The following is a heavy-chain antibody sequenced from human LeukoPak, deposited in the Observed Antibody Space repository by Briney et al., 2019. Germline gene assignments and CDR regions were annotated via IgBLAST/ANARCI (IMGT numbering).Heavy chain of an antibody. CDR2: SSGSGSTI. D-gene: IGHD4-11*01. CDR1: AFTFSSYG. Sequence: GGSLRLSCAASAFTFSSYGMSWVRQAPGKGLEWVSYSSGSGSTIYYADSVKGRFTISRDNAKNTVYLQMNNLRGEDTALYYCSKAGDTNYYRHGDYWGQGTLVTVSS. J-gene: IGHJ4*02. V-gene: IGHV3-23*01. CDR3: SKAGDTNYYRHGDY.